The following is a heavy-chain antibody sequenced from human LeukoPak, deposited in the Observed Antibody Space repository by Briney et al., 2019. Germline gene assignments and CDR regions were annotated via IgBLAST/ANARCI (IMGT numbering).Heavy chain of an antibody. CDR2: IYYSGST. CDR3: ARARYGGNSEGYFDL. J-gene: IGHJ2*01. CDR1: GASISSYY. V-gene: IGHV4-59*01. D-gene: IGHD4-23*01. Sequence: SETLSLTCAVSGASISSYYWSWIRRPPGKGLEWIAFIYYSGSTKYNPSLKSRVTTSVDTSKNQFSLKLSSVTAADTAVYYCARARYGGNSEGYFDLWGRGTLVTVFS.